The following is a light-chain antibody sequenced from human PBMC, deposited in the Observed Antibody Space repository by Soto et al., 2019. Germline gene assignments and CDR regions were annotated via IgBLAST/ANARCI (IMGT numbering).Light chain of an antibody. V-gene: IGLV3-25*02. CDR1: ALPKQY. CDR3: QSSDSSGTYVV. Sequence: SYELTQPPSVSLSPGQTARIACSGDALPKQYAYWYQQKPGQAPVLVLYKDNERPSGIPELFSGSSSGTTVTLTISGVQAEDEADYYCQSSDSSGTYVVFGGGTKVTVL. J-gene: IGLJ2*01. CDR2: KDN.